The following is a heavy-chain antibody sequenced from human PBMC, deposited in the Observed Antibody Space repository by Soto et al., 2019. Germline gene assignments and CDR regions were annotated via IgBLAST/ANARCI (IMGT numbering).Heavy chain of an antibody. CDR3: ARKREKSYDSSGSQWDYWYFDL. J-gene: IGHJ2*01. Sequence: QVQLVQSGAEVKKPGSSVKVSCKASGGTFSSYAISWVRQAPGQGLEWMGGIIPIFGTANYAQKFQGRVTITADESTSTAYMELSSLRSEDTAVYYCARKREKSYDSSGSQWDYWYFDLWGRGTLVTVSS. V-gene: IGHV1-69*12. CDR2: IIPIFGTA. D-gene: IGHD3-22*01. CDR1: GGTFSSYA.